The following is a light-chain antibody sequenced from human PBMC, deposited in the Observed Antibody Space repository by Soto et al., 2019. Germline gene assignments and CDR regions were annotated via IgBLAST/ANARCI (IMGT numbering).Light chain of an antibody. J-gene: IGLJ1*01. V-gene: IGLV1-40*01. CDR1: SSNIGAGYD. CDR3: NSYDSSLSGYV. Sequence: QSVLTQPPSVSGAPGQRVTISCTGSSSNIGAGYDVHWYQQLPGTAPKLLIYGNSNRPSGVPDRFSGSKSGTSASLAITGLQAEDEADYYCNSYDSSLSGYVFGTGTKLTVL. CDR2: GNS.